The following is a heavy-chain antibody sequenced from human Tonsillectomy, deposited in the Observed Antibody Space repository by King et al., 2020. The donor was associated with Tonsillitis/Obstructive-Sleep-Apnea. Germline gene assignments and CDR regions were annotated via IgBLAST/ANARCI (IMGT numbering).Heavy chain of an antibody. CDR3: TTEADTMVRGVIPLAFDY. D-gene: IGHD3-10*01. V-gene: IGHV3-15*01. CDR2: IKSKTDGGTT. J-gene: IGHJ4*02. CDR1: GFTLSNAW. Sequence: VQLVESGGGLVKPGGSLRLSCAASGFTLSNAWMSWVRQAPGKGLEWVGRIKSKTDGGTTDYAAPVKGRFTISRDDSKNTLYLQMNSLKTEDTAVYYYTTEADTMVRGVIPLAFDYWGQGTLVTVSS.